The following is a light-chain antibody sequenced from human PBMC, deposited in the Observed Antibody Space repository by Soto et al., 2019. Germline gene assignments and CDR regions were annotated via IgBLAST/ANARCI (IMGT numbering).Light chain of an antibody. CDR2: AAS. CDR3: QQYGSSPPIT. V-gene: IGKV3-15*01. J-gene: IGKJ5*01. Sequence: EIVMTQPPATLSVSPVERATLSCRASQSLDNNLAWYQQKPVQAPRLLIYAASARATGIPARFSGSGSGTEFSLTISRLETEDFAVYYCQQYGSSPPITFGQGTRLEIK. CDR1: QSLDNN.